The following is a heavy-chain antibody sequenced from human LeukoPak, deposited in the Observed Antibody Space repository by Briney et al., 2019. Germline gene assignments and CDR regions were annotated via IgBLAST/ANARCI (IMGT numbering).Heavy chain of an antibody. CDR1: GYTFTSYA. CDR3: ATCYSSSCYYGMDV. V-gene: IGHV1-3*01. D-gene: IGHD6-13*01. Sequence: GASVKVSCKASGYTFTSYAMHWVRQAPGQRLEWMGWINAGNGNTKYSQKFQGRVTITRDTSASTAYMELSSLRSEDTAVYYCATCYSSSCYYGMDVWGQGTTVTVSS. CDR2: INAGNGNT. J-gene: IGHJ6*02.